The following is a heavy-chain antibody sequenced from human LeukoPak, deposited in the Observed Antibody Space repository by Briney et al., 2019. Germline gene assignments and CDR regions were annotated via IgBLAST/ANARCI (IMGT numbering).Heavy chain of an antibody. Sequence: KPGGSLRLSCAASGLTFSSYSMNWVREARGKGLEWVSSISSSSSYIYYADSVKGRFPLSRENAKKSLYLQTNSLRAETTAVYYCASLGIAVSWGQGTLVTVSS. J-gene: IGHJ4*02. D-gene: IGHD6-19*01. V-gene: IGHV3-21*01. CDR1: GLTFSSYS. CDR3: ASLGIAVS. CDR2: ISSSSSYI.